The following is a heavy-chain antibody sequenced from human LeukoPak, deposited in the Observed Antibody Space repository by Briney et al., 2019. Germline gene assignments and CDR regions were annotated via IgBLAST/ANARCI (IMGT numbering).Heavy chain of an antibody. CDR3: SRDGRDGYNYGGLGYYFDY. CDR2: IYSGGST. CDR1: GFTVSSNY. D-gene: IGHD5-24*01. J-gene: IGHJ4*02. V-gene: IGHV3-53*01. Sequence: PGGSLRLSCAASGFTVSSNYMSWVRQAPGKRLEWVSVIYSGGSTYYADSVKGRFTISRDNSKNTLYLQMNSLRAEDTAVYYCSRDGRDGYNYGGLGYYFDYWGQGTLVTVSS.